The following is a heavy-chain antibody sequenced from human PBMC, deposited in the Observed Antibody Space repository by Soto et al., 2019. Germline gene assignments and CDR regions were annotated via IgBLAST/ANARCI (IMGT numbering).Heavy chain of an antibody. V-gene: IGHV4-31*03. J-gene: IGHJ6*02. CDR1: GGSISSGGYY. CDR2: IYYSGST. Sequence: QVQLQESGPGLVKPSQTLSLTCTVSGGSISSGGYYWSWIRQHPGKGLEWIGYIYYSGSTYYNPSLKRRGTISVDTSKNQFSLKLSSVTAADTAVYYCARGGLGYCSGGSCYSAELSRYYYGMDVWGQGTTVTVSS. D-gene: IGHD2-15*01. CDR3: ARGGLGYCSGGSCYSAELSRYYYGMDV.